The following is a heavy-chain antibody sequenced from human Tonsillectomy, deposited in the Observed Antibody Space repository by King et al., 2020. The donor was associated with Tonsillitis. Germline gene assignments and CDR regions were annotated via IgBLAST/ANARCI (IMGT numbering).Heavy chain of an antibody. CDR2: IHYSGKT. Sequence: VQLQESGPGLVKPSETLSLTCSVSGGSISSYYWNWIRQPPGKGLEWIGDIHYSGKTNYSPSLKSRVTISVDTSKNQFSLNLSSVTAADSALYYCARASRTLLGQFDYWGQGTLVTVSS. D-gene: IGHD1-14*01. CDR1: GGSISSYY. J-gene: IGHJ4*02. CDR3: ARASRTLLGQFDY. V-gene: IGHV4-59*01.